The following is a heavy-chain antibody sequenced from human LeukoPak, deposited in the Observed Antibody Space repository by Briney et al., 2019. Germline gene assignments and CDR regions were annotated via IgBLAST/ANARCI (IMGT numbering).Heavy chain of an antibody. CDR3: AGGIPTYL. V-gene: IGHV3-48*03. J-gene: IGHJ4*02. D-gene: IGHD2-15*01. CDR1: GFSFSSYD. CDR2: IGSSASTI. Sequence: PGGSLRLSCAASGFSFSSYDMNWVRQAPGKGLEWVSYIGSSASTIYYADSVECRFGISRVSGKNSLYLQMNRLRAEQTDVYSCAGGIPTYLWGQGTLVTVSS.